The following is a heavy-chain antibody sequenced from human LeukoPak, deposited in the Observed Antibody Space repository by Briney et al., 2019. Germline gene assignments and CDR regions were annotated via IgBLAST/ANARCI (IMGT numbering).Heavy chain of an antibody. Sequence: GGSLRLSCAASGFTFSSYAMSWVRQAPGKGLEWVSGIRDNGDTSYYADSVKGRFTISRDNSKNTLYLQMNSLRAEDTAVYYCARVRVRAVLITYYYYSMDVWGQGTTVTVSS. CDR3: ARVRVRAVLITYYYYSMDV. V-gene: IGHV3-23*01. D-gene: IGHD3-10*01. J-gene: IGHJ6*02. CDR2: IRDNGDTS. CDR1: GFTFSSYA.